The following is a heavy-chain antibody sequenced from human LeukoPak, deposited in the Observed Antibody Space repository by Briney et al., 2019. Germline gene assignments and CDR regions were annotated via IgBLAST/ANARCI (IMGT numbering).Heavy chain of an antibody. J-gene: IGHJ3*02. Sequence: ASVKVSCKASGYTFTSYDINWVRQATGQGLEWMGWMNPNSGNTGYAQKFQGRVTITRNTSISTAYMELSSLRSEDAAVYYCARWEDTGAFDIWGQGTMVTVSS. CDR1: GYTFTSYD. D-gene: IGHD1-26*01. CDR3: ARWEDTGAFDI. CDR2: MNPNSGNT. V-gene: IGHV1-8*03.